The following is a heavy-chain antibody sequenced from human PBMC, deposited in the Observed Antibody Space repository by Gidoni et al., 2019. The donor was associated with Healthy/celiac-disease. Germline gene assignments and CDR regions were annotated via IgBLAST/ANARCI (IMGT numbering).Heavy chain of an antibody. V-gene: IGHV1-3*01. J-gene: IGHJ4*02. D-gene: IGHD2-15*01. CDR2: INAGNGNT. Sequence: APGQRLEWMGWINAGNGNTKYSQKFQGRVTITRDTSASTAYMELSSLRSEDTAVYYCARGRGRSYPTRGFDYWGQGTLVTVSS. CDR3: ARGRGRSYPTRGFDY.